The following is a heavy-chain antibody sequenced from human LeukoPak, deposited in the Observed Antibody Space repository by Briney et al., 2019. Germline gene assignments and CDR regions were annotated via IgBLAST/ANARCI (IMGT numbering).Heavy chain of an antibody. Sequence: HPGGSLRLSCAASGFTFSSYAMSWVRQAPGKGLEWVSAISGSGGSTYYADSVKGRFTISRDNSKNTLYLQMNSLRAEDTAVYYCAKGLDYDFWSGYAHYGMDVWGQGTTVTVSS. CDR1: GFTFSSYA. CDR2: ISGSGGST. J-gene: IGHJ6*02. D-gene: IGHD3-3*01. V-gene: IGHV3-23*01. CDR3: AKGLDYDFWSGYAHYGMDV.